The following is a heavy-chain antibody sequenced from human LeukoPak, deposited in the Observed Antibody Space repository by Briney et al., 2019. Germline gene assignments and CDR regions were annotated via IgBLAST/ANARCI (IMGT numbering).Heavy chain of an antibody. J-gene: IGHJ4*02. D-gene: IGHD3-16*02. CDR2: ISASSNFI. CDR3: TRGGIHKWLLDY. Sequence: PGGSLRLSCVVSGFTFSSYSMSWVRQAPGKGLEWVSSISASSNFISYADSVKGRFTISRDNAKKSLYLQMNSVRAEDTAMFYCTRGGIHKWLLDYWGQGTLVTVSS. CDR1: GFTFSSYS. V-gene: IGHV3-21*01.